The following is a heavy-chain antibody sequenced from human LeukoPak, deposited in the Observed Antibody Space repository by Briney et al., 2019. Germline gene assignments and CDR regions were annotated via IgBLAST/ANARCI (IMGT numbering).Heavy chain of an antibody. CDR2: INHRGST. V-gene: IGHV4-34*01. CDR1: GGSFSGYY. J-gene: IGHJ5*02. Sequence: SETLSLTCAVYGGSFSGYYWSWIRQPPGKGLEWIGEINHRGSTNYNPSLKSRVTISVDTSKNQFSLKLSSVTAADTAVYYCARGRYYYGSGSSNNWFDPWGQGTLVTVSS. D-gene: IGHD3-10*01. CDR3: ARGRYYYGSGSSNNWFDP.